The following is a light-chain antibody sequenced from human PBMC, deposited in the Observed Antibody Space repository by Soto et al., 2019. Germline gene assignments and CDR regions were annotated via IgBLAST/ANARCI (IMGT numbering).Light chain of an antibody. J-gene: IGKJ1*01. CDR1: QSVSSSY. V-gene: IGKV3-20*01. CDR2: GAS. CDR3: QQYGSSPWT. Sequence: EIVLTQSPGTLSLSPGERATLSCRASQSVSSSYLAWYQQKPGQAPRPLIYGASSRAISIPDRFSGSGSGTDFTLTISRLEPEDFAVYYCQQYGSSPWTFGQGTKVDNK.